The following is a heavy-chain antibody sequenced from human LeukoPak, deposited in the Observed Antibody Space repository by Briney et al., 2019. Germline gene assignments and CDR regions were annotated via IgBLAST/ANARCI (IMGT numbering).Heavy chain of an antibody. CDR1: GYSFSTYW. CDR3: ARHYSNDHTLFDF. V-gene: IGHV5-10-1*01. Sequence: ESLRSSCKVSGYSFSTYWITWVRHTPGGALEWMGRIRPSDSEPNYSPSFQGHVTISADRSINTVYLQWSSLRASDTAIYFCARHYSNDHTLFDFWGQEALVTVST. D-gene: IGHD2-21*01. CDR2: IRPSDSEP. J-gene: IGHJ4*02.